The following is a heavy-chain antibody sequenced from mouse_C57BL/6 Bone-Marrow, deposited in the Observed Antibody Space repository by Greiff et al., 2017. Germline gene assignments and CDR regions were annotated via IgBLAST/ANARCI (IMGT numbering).Heavy chain of an antibody. V-gene: IGHV5-6*01. CDR1: GFTFSSYG. D-gene: IGHD1-1*01. CDR3: ARRDGSSNYYAMDY. J-gene: IGHJ4*01. CDR2: ISTGGSYT. Sequence: EVQVVESGGDLVKPGGSLKLSCAASGFTFSSYGMSWVRQTPDKRLEWVATISTGGSYTYYPDSVKGRFTIARDTSSHTLYLQLSSLKSEDTAVYYCARRDGSSNYYAMDYGGQGTSVTVSS.